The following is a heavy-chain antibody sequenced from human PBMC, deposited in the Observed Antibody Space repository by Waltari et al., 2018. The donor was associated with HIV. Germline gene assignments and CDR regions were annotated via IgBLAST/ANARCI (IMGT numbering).Heavy chain of an antibody. D-gene: IGHD3-22*01. Sequence: QITLKESGPTLVKPTQTLTLTCTFSGFSLSTSGVGVGWIRQPPGKALEWLALIYWDDDKRYSPSLKSRLTITKDTSKNQVVLTMTNMDPVDTATYYCAHRGDSSGYLSPHFDYWGQGTLVTVSS. CDR1: GFSLSTSGVG. CDR3: AHRGDSSGYLSPHFDY. J-gene: IGHJ4*02. V-gene: IGHV2-5*02. CDR2: IYWDDDK.